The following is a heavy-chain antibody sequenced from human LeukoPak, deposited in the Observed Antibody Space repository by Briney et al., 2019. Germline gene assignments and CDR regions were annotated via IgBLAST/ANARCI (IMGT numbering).Heavy chain of an antibody. V-gene: IGHV3-13*01. J-gene: IGHJ4*02. CDR1: GFTFSSYD. D-gene: IGHD3-22*01. Sequence: GGSLRLSCAASGFTFSSYDMHWVRQATGKGLEWVSAIGTAGDTYYPGSVKGRFTISRENAKNSLYLQMNSLRAGDTAVYYCARGHQGGSGYYYPYYFDYWGQGTLVTVSS. CDR2: IGTAGDT. CDR3: ARGHQGGSGYYYPYYFDY.